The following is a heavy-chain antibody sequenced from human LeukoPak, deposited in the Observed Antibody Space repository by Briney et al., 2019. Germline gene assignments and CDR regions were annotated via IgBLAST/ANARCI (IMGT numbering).Heavy chain of an antibody. CDR2: IDSVSNT. CDR3: ARDYHDSSGYSYYFDY. J-gene: IGHJ4*02. D-gene: IGHD3-22*01. CDR1: GFTFSSYD. Sequence: GGSLRLSCEASGFTFSSYDMHWVRQVTGRGLEWVSAIDSVSNTYYPGSVKGRFTISRENAKNSVYLQMNSLRAGDTAVYYCARDYHDSSGYSYYFDYWGQGTLITVSS. V-gene: IGHV3-13*01.